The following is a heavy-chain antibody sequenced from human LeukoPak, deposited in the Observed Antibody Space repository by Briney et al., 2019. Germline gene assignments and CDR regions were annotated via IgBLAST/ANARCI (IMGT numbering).Heavy chain of an antibody. D-gene: IGHD2-15*01. V-gene: IGHV3-53*01. CDR2: IYSGGST. CDR3: ATSIRYCSGGSCIDY. CDR1: GFTVSSNY. Sequence: GGSLGLSCAASGFTVSSNYMSWVRQAPGKGLEGVSVIYSGGSTYYADSVKGRFTISRDNSRNTLYLQMNSLRAEDTAVYYCATSIRYCSGGSCIDYWGQGTLVTVSS. J-gene: IGHJ4*02.